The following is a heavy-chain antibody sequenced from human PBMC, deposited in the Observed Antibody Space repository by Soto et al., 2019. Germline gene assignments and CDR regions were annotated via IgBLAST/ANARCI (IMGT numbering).Heavy chain of an antibody. Sequence: SETLSLTCTVSGGSISSGGYYWSWIRQHPGKGLEWIGYIYYSGSTYYNPSLKSRVTISVDTSKNQFSLKLSSVTAADTAVYYCARFDLSTTVTTIPWGQGTLVTVSS. V-gene: IGHV4-31*03. CDR3: ARFDLSTTVTTIP. J-gene: IGHJ5*02. CDR2: IYYSGST. D-gene: IGHD4-17*01. CDR1: GGSISSGGYY.